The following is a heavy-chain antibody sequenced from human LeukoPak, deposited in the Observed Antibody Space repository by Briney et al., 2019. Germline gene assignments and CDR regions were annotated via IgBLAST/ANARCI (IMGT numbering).Heavy chain of an antibody. CDR1: GFTFSSYE. Sequence: AGGSLRLSCAASGFTFSSYETNWVRHAPGKGLEWVSAISGSGGSTHYADSVKGRFTISRDNSKNTLYLQMNSLRVEDTALYYCAKAYRPAVAGDFDCWGQGTLVTVSS. CDR2: ISGSGGST. V-gene: IGHV3-23*01. CDR3: AKAYRPAVAGDFDC. D-gene: IGHD6-19*01. J-gene: IGHJ4*02.